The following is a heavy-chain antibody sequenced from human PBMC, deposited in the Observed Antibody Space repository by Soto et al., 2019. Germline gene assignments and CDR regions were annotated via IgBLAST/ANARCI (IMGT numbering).Heavy chain of an antibody. V-gene: IGHV3-49*03. CDR1: GFTFGDYA. D-gene: IGHD4-17*01. Sequence: GGSLRLSCTASGFTFGDYAMSWFRQAPGKGLEWVGFIRSKAYGGTTEYAASVKGRFTISRDDSKSIAYLQMNGLKTEDTAVYYCTRVPSYGDYVGLDNWGQGTLVTVSS. CDR3: TRVPSYGDYVGLDN. J-gene: IGHJ4*02. CDR2: IRSKAYGGTT.